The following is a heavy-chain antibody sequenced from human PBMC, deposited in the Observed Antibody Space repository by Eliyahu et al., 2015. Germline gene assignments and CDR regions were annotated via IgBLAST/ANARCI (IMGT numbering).Heavy chain of an antibody. CDR2: IYYSGST. CDR3: ARALGFYGDYEGSYYFDY. D-gene: IGHD4-17*01. J-gene: IGHJ4*02. V-gene: IGHV4-59*01. Sequence: QVQLQESGPGLVKPSETLSLTCTVSGGXISTYXWSWIRQPPGKGLEWIGYIYYSGSTNYNPSLKSRVTMSVDTSKNQFSLKLTSVTAADTAVYYCARALGFYGDYEGSYYFDYWGQGTLVTVSS. CDR1: GGXISTYX.